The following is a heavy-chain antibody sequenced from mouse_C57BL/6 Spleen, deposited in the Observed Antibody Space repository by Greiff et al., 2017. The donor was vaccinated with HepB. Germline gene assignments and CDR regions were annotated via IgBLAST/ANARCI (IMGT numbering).Heavy chain of an antibody. CDR3: TRWNY. CDR2: IDPETGGT. CDR1: GYTFTDYE. J-gene: IGHJ3*01. V-gene: IGHV1-15*01. Sequence: QVQLKESGAELVRPGASVTLSCKASGYTFTDYEMHWVKQTPVHGLEWIGAIDPETGGTAYNQKFKGKAILTADKSSSTAYMELRSLTSEDSAVYYCTRWNYWGQGTLVTVSA.